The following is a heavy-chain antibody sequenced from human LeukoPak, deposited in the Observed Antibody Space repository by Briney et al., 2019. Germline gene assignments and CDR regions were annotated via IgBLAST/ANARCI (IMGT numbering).Heavy chain of an antibody. CDR1: GFTFRRYG. J-gene: IGHJ4*02. CDR3: AKRWSGYLGDY. V-gene: IGHV3-30*18. Sequence: GGSLRLSCAPSGFTFRRYGMHGVPHAPGKGLEWVAVISYDGSNKYYADSVKGRFTISRDNSKNTLYLQMNSLRVEDTAVYYCAKRWSGYLGDYWGQGTLVTVSS. CDR2: ISYDGSNK. D-gene: IGHD3-3*01.